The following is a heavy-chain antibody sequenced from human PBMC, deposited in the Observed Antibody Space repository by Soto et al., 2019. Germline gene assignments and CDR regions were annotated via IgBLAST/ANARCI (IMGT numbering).Heavy chain of an antibody. Sequence: PSETLSLTCTVSGGSISSYYWSWIRQPPGKGLEWIGYIYYSGSTNYNPSLKSRVTISVDTSKNQFSLKLSSVTAADTAVYYCARDLAASTGFDPWGQGTLVTVSS. CDR1: GGSISSYY. CDR2: IYYSGST. CDR3: ARDLAASTGFDP. J-gene: IGHJ5*02. V-gene: IGHV4-59*01.